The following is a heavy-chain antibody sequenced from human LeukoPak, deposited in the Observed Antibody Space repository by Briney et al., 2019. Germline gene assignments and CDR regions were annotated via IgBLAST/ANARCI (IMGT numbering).Heavy chain of an antibody. J-gene: IGHJ4*02. Sequence: SETLSLTRTVPVGSISNYWWSWIRQPPGKGREWSGYVFDSGGTNYNPSLKSRATISVDTSKKQFSLKLSSVTAADTAVYYCARGYSGSWNYFDYWGQGTLVTVSS. CDR2: VFDSGGT. D-gene: IGHD6-13*01. V-gene: IGHV4-59*01. CDR1: VGSISNYW. CDR3: ARGYSGSWNYFDY.